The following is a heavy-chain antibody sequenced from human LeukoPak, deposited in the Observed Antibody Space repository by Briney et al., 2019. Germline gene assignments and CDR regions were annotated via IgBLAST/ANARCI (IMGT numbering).Heavy chain of an antibody. CDR3: AKGLPGNLDY. J-gene: IGHJ4*02. CDR1: GSTFSSYG. Sequence: GGSLRLSCAASGSTFSSYGMNWVRQAPGRGPEWVAIIWYDGSNKNYADSVKGRFTISRDNSKNILYSQMNSLRAEDTAVYYCAKGLPGNLDYWGQGTLVTVSS. D-gene: IGHD1-14*01. V-gene: IGHV3-33*06. CDR2: IWYDGSNK.